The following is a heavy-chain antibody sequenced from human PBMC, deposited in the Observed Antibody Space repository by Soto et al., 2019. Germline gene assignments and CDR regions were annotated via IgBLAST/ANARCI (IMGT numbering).Heavy chain of an antibody. CDR1: GFTFSSYW. CDR2: INSDGSST. Sequence: GGSLRLSCAASGFTFSSYWMHWVRQAPGKGLVWVSRINSDGSSTSYADSVKGRFTISRDNAKNTLYLQMNSLRAEDTAVYYCARDHKWLRTSYYYYMDVWGKGTTVTVSS. D-gene: IGHD5-12*01. CDR3: ARDHKWLRTSYYYYMDV. J-gene: IGHJ6*03. V-gene: IGHV3-74*01.